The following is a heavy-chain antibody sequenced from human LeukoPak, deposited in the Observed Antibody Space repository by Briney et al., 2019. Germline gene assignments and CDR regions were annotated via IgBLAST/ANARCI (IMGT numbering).Heavy chain of an antibody. CDR2: FSGGAGKT. J-gene: IGHJ4*02. CDR3: AKDQYIYGSSPFDY. Sequence: GSLRLSCAASGFTFSSYAMSWVRQAPGKRLEWVSSFSGGAGKTYYADSVKGRFTISRDNSQNTVYLQMSSLRAEDTAVYYCAKDQYIYGSSPFDYWGQGTLVNVSS. D-gene: IGHD3-10*01. V-gene: IGHV3-23*01. CDR1: GFTFSSYA.